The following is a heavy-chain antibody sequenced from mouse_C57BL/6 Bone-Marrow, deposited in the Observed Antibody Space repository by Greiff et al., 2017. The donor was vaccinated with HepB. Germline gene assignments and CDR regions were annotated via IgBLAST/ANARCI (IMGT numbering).Heavy chain of an antibody. CDR1: GYTFTSYG. J-gene: IGHJ3*01. CDR3: ARRHGYYWFAY. Sequence: LQESGAELARPGASVKLSCKASGYTFTSYGISWVKQRTGQGLEWIGEIYPRSGNTYYNEKFKGKATLTADKSSSTAYMELRSLTSEDSAVYFGARRHGYYWFAYWGQGTLVTVSA. V-gene: IGHV1-81*01. CDR2: IYPRSGNT. D-gene: IGHD2-3*01.